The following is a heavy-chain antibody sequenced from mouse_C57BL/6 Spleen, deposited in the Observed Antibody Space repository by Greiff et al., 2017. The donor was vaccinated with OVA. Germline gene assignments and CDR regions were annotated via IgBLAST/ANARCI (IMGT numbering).Heavy chain of an antibody. V-gene: IGHV1-18*01. CDR1: GYTFTDYY. CDR2: INPNNGGT. CDR3: ASSEVYGGCDVYAMDY. J-gene: IGHJ4*01. D-gene: IGHD1-1*02. Sequence: EVQLQQSGPELVKPGASVKIPCKASGYTFTDYYMDWVKQSHGKSLEWIGDINPNNGGTIYNQKFKGKATLTVDKSSSTAYMELRSLTSEDTAVYYCASSEVYGGCDVYAMDYWGQGTTVTVSS.